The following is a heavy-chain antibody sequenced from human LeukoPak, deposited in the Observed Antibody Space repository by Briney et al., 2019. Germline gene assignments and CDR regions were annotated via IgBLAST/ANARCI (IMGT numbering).Heavy chain of an antibody. J-gene: IGHJ4*02. V-gene: IGHV4-4*02. CDR3: AREGGFYRPLDY. CDR1: GGSVINTNW. D-gene: IGHD3-3*01. Sequence: KPSETLSLTCGVSGGSVINTNWWTWVRQPPGKGLEWIGGVHLDGRTNYNPSLESRLTMSVDVSENQVSLKLTSVTAADTAVYYCAREGGFYRPLDYSGQGTLVTVSS. CDR2: VHLDGRT.